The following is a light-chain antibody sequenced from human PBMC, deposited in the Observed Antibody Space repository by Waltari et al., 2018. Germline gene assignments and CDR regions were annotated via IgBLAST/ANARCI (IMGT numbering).Light chain of an antibody. J-gene: IGLJ2*01. CDR3: GTWHSTLSTVV. Sequence: QSVLTQPPSVSAAPGQKVTISCSGSSSTIGYNYVSWYQQLPGTAPRLLIYDNAQRPSGIPDRFSDAKSGSSATLVITGLQTGDEADYYCGTWHSTLSTVVFGGATKVTVL. CDR1: SSTIGYNY. V-gene: IGLV1-51*01. CDR2: DNA.